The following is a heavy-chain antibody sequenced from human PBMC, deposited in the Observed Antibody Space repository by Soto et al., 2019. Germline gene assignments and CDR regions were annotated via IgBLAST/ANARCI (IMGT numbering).Heavy chain of an antibody. D-gene: IGHD1-26*01. CDR3: ARVAKWELPGPFDY. J-gene: IGHJ4*02. CDR1: GGTFSSYA. CDR2: IIPIFGTA. V-gene: IGHV1-69*06. Sequence: SVKVSCKASGGTFSSYAISWVRQAPGQGLEWMGGIIPIFGTANYAQKFQGRVTITADKSTSTAYMELSSLRSEDTAVYYCARVAKWELPGPFDYWGQGTLVTVSS.